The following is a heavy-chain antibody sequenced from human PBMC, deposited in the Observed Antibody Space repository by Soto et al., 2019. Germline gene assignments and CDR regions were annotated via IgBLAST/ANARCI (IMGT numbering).Heavy chain of an antibody. CDR3: AKIESRFFYDSTGYYPFDY. CDR2: MNPNSGNT. V-gene: IGHV1-8*01. J-gene: IGHJ4*02. CDR1: GYTLTSYD. Sequence: ASVKVSCKASGYTLTSYDINWVRQATGQGLEWMGWMNPNSGNTGYAQKFQGRVTMTRNTSISTAYMELSSLRSEDTAVYYCAKIESRFFYDSTGYYPFDYWGQGTLVTVSS. D-gene: IGHD3-22*01.